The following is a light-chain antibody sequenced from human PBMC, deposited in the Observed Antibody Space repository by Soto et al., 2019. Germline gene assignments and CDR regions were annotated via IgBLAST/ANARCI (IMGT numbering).Light chain of an antibody. CDR3: QRYGSSPPFT. Sequence: EIVLTQSPCTLSLSPGERATLSCRASQSVSSSYLAWYQQKPGQAPRLLIYGASSRTTGIPDRFSGSGSGTDFTLTISRLRPEDVAVSYCQRYGSSPPFTFGPGTKVDIK. CDR2: GAS. CDR1: QSVSSSY. V-gene: IGKV3-20*01. J-gene: IGKJ3*01.